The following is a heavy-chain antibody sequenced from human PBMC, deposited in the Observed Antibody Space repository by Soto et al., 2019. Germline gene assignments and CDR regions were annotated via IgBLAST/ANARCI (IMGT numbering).Heavy chain of an antibody. J-gene: IGHJ5*02. CDR2: IIPIFGTA. Sequence: QVQLVQSGAEVQKPGSSVKVSCKASGGTFSSYAISWVRQAPGQGLEWMGGIIPIFGTANYAQKFQGRVTITADESTSTAYMELSSLRSEDTAVYYCASRYCSSTSCYTGGSVVGWFDPWGQGTLVTVSS. CDR1: GGTFSSYA. CDR3: ASRYCSSTSCYTGGSVVGWFDP. D-gene: IGHD2-2*02. V-gene: IGHV1-69*01.